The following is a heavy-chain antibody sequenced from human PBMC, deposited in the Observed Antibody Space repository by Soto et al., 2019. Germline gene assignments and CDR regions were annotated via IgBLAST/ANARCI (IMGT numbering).Heavy chain of an antibody. CDR1: GGTFSSYT. V-gene: IGHV1-69*08. CDR3: ARDPSAYDLPAY. J-gene: IGHJ4*02. D-gene: IGHD5-12*01. CDR2: IIPILGIA. Sequence: QVQLVQSGAEVKKPGSSVKVSCKASGGTFSSYTISWVRQAPGQGLEWMGRIIPILGIANYAQKFQGRVTITEDKSTSTAYKELSSLRSEDTAVYYCARDPSAYDLPAYWGQGTLVTVSS.